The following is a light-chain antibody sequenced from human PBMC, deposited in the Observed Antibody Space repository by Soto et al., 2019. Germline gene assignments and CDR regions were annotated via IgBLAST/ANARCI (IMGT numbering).Light chain of an antibody. CDR1: QNVRSY. J-gene: IGKJ5*01. CDR2: DAI. Sequence: EIVLTQSPATLSLSPGERATLSCRASQNVRSYLACYQHKPGQAPRLLIHDAISRATGIPARFSGSGSGTDFTLTISSLEPEDFAVYYCKPRTNCPSTSFGQGTRLEIK. CDR3: KPRTNCPSTS. V-gene: IGKV3-11*01.